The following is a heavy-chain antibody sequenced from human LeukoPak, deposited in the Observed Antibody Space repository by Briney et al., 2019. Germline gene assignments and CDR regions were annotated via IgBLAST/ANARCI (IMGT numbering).Heavy chain of an antibody. CDR3: ARDFKWLDAFDI. Sequence: GGPLRLSCTASGFTFSRYATHWVRQAPGKGLEWLAIISYDGSNKYYADSVEGRFTISRDNSKNTLYLQMNSLRAEDTAVYYCARDFKWLDAFDIWGQGTMVTVSS. D-gene: IGHD3-22*01. CDR2: ISYDGSNK. J-gene: IGHJ3*02. CDR1: GFTFSRYA. V-gene: IGHV3-30-3*01.